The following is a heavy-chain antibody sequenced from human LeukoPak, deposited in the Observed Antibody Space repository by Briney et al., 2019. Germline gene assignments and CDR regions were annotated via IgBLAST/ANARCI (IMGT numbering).Heavy chain of an antibody. CDR2: ISSSSSYI. CDR1: GFTFSSYS. J-gene: IGHJ3*02. CDR3: AGVLRYFDWLFPAHAFDI. D-gene: IGHD3-9*01. Sequence: GGSLRLSCAASGFTFSSYSMNWVRQAPGKGLEWVSSISSSSSYIYYADSVKGRFTTSRDNAKNSLYLQMNSLRAEDTAVYYCAGVLRYFDWLFPAHAFDIWGQGTMVTVSS. V-gene: IGHV3-21*01.